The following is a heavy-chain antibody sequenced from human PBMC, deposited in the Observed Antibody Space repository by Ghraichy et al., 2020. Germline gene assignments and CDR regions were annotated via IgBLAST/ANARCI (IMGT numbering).Heavy chain of an antibody. Sequence: ESLNISCTVSGGSISSYYWSWIRQPPGKGLEWIGCIYYSGSTNYNPSLKSRVTISVDTSKNQFSLKLSSVTATDTAVYYCARGVATSFYYYYYYMDVWGKGTTVTVSS. CDR3: ARGVATSFYYYYYYMDV. CDR2: IYYSGST. J-gene: IGHJ6*03. CDR1: GGSISSYY. V-gene: IGHV4-59*01. D-gene: IGHD5-12*01.